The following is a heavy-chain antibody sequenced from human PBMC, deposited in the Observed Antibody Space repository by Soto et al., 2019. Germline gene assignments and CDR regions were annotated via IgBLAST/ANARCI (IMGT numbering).Heavy chain of an antibody. J-gene: IGHJ4*02. V-gene: IGHV3-33*01. D-gene: IGHD5-18*01. CDR3: ARTGGGGYSLRGLDY. Sequence: QVQLVESGGGVVQPGRSLRLSCAASGFTFSDYGIHWVRQAPGKGLEWVAVIWSDGTNKYYADSVEGRFTISRDNSKNTLYLQMNSLRAEDAAVYYCARTGGGGYSLRGLDYWGQGTLVTVSS. CDR1: GFTFSDYG. CDR2: IWSDGTNK.